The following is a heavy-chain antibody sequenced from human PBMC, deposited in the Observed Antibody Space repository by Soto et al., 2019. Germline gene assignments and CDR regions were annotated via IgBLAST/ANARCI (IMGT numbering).Heavy chain of an antibody. D-gene: IGHD2-8*02. CDR1: GYSFPRFW. CDR3: ARHTGSAWRGDYFDY. J-gene: IGHJ4*02. CDR2: IDPHDSDT. V-gene: IGHV5-51*01. Sequence: PGASLKISCKGSGYSFPRFWIGWVRQMPGKGLEWMGIIDPHDSDTIYSPSFEGQVTISADTSISAAYLQWSSLQASDTAMYYCARHTGSAWRGDYFDYWGQGTLVTVSS.